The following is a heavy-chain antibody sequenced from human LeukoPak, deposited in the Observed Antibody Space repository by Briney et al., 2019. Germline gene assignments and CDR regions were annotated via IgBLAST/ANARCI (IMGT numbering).Heavy chain of an antibody. D-gene: IGHD6-19*01. CDR2: IYPGDSDT. V-gene: IGHV5-51*01. Sequence: GESLKISFKGSGXSFTSYCIGWVRQMPGKGLEWMRIIYPGDSDTRYSPSFQGQVTISADKSISTAYLQWSSLKASDTAMYYCARVSGWRYNWFDPWGQGTLVTVSS. J-gene: IGHJ5*02. CDR3: ARVSGWRYNWFDP. CDR1: GXSFTSYC.